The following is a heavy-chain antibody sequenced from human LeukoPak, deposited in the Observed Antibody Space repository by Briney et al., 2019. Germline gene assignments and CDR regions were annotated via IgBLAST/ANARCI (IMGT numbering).Heavy chain of an antibody. J-gene: IGHJ3*02. CDR1: GGSISSYY. D-gene: IGHD2-2*01. V-gene: IGHV4-59*01. CDR2: IYYSGST. CDR3: ARVVLAGCSSTSCPEGAFDI. Sequence: SETLSLTCTVSGGSISSYYWSWIRQPPGKGLEWIGYIYYSGSTNYNPSLKSRVTISVDTSKNRFSLKLSSVTAADTAVYYCARVVLAGCSSTSCPEGAFDIWGQGTMVTVSS.